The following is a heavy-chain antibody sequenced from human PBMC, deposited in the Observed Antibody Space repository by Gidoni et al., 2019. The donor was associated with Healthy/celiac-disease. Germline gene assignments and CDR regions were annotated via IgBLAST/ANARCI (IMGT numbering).Heavy chain of an antibody. CDR3: ARAFYGSGSYYNPFYYYYGMDV. D-gene: IGHD3-10*01. CDR2: IYYSGST. V-gene: IGHV4-39*01. J-gene: IGHJ6*02. CDR1: GGSISSSSYY. Sequence: QLQLQESGPGLVKPSETLSLTCTVSGGSISSSSYYWGWIRQPPGKGLEWIGSIYYSGSTYYNPSLKSRVTISVDTSKNQFSLKLSSVTAADTAVYYCARAFYGSGSYYNPFYYYYGMDVWGQGTTVTVSS.